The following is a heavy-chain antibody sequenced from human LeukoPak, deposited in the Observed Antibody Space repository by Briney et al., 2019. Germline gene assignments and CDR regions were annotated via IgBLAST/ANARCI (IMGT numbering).Heavy chain of an antibody. CDR3: ARFADWGA. Sequence: GGSLRLSCVASGFAFNSYWMHWVRQAPGKGLAWVSRIDTDGSTTTYADSVKGRFTISRDNAKNTLYLQMNSLRAEDTAVYYCARFADWGAWGQGTLVTVSS. CDR1: GFAFNSYW. CDR2: IDTDGSTT. D-gene: IGHD3-16*01. V-gene: IGHV3-74*01. J-gene: IGHJ4*02.